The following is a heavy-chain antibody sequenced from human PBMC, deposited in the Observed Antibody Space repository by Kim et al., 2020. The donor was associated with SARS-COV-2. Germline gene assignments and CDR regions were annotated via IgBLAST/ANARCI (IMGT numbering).Heavy chain of an antibody. J-gene: IGHJ6*02. CDR1: GFTFSSYG. CDR2: ISYDGSNQ. Sequence: GGSLRLSCAASGFTFSSYGLHWVRQAPGKGLEWVAVISYDGSNQYYADSVKGRFTISRDNSKNTLYLQMNSLRAEDTAVYYCAKDLWGGSTRMDVWGQGTTGNGSS. CDR3: AKDLWGGSTRMDV. V-gene: IGHV3-30*18. D-gene: IGHD2-2*01.